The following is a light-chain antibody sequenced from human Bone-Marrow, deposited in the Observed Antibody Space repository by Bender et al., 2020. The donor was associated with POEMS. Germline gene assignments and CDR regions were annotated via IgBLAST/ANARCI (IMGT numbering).Light chain of an antibody. CDR3: SSYVGSKSVV. CDR1: SNS. J-gene: IGLJ3*02. CDR2: DVN. V-gene: IGLV2-8*01. Sequence: QSALTQPPSASGSPGHSVTISCTGTSNSVSWYQHHPGNHPKPIIYDVNKRPSGVSDRFSGSKSGSTASLTVSGLQAEDEADYYCSSYVGSKSVVFGGGTKVTVL.